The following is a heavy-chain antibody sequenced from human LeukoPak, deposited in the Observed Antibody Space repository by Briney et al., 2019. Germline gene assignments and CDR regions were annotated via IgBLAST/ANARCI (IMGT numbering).Heavy chain of an antibody. CDR1: GFTFSSYW. V-gene: IGHV3-74*01. CDR2: ITSDGSST. Sequence: GGSLRLSCAASGFTFSSYWMHWVRQAPGKGLVWVSRITSDGSSTNYADSVKGRFTISRDNAKNTLYLQMNSLRAEDTAVYYCARVGALYYYDSSGYYYGKEFDYWGQGTLVTVSS. D-gene: IGHD3-22*01. CDR3: ARVGALYYYDSSGYYYGKEFDY. J-gene: IGHJ4*02.